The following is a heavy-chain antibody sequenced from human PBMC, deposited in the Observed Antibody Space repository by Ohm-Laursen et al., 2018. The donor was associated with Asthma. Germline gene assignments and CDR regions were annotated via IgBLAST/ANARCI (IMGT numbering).Heavy chain of an antibody. CDR3: ARLDWVRSMFDS. Sequence: TLSLTCTVSGGSISSFNWSWIRQAPGRELEWIAYIQSSGGANYNPSLQSRVTLSLDTSKNQVSLRLSSVTAADTALYFCARLDWVRSMFDSWGPGIQVLVSS. J-gene: IGHJ4*02. CDR1: GGSISSFN. V-gene: IGHV4-59*01. CDR2: IQSSGGA. D-gene: IGHD3-9*01.